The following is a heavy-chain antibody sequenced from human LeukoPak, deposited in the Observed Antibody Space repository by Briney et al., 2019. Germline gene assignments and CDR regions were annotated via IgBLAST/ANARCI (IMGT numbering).Heavy chain of an antibody. V-gene: IGHV1-46*01. Sequence: ASVKVSCKASGYTFTSYFVHWVRQAPGQGLEWMGIINPNGGSTSYTQNFQGGVTMTRDTSTSTVYLELTSLRSEDTAVYYCARGDRYYLDYWGQGTLVTVSS. CDR1: GYTFTSYF. CDR3: ARGDRYYLDY. D-gene: IGHD1-26*01. CDR2: INPNGGST. J-gene: IGHJ4*02.